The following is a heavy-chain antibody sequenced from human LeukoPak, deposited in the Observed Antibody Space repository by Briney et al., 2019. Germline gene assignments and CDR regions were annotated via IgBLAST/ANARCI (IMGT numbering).Heavy chain of an antibody. J-gene: IGHJ3*02. CDR1: GYTFSVYY. Sequence: ASVKVSCKASGYTFSVYYIRWLRQAPGQGLEWLGWINPNNGGTLYSQKFQGGVTMSRDTSISAVYMELNRLTTDDTAVYYCARGGKDTAMVARGCDIWGQGTMVTVSS. V-gene: IGHV1-2*02. CDR2: INPNNGGT. D-gene: IGHD5-18*01. CDR3: ARGGKDTAMVARGCDI.